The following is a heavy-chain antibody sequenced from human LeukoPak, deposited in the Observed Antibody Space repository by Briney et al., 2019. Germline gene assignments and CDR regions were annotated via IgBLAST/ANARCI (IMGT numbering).Heavy chain of an antibody. CDR1: GFTFSSYG. V-gene: IGHV3-33*01. J-gene: IGHJ1*01. CDR3: ARDSHDYGGKPEYFQH. Sequence: PGGSLRLSCAASGFTFSSYGMHWVRQAPGKGLEWVAVIWYDGSNKYYADSVKGRFTISRDNSKNTLYLQMNSLRAEDTAVYYCARDSHDYGGKPEYFQHWGQGTLVTVSS. CDR2: IWYDGSNK. D-gene: IGHD4-23*01.